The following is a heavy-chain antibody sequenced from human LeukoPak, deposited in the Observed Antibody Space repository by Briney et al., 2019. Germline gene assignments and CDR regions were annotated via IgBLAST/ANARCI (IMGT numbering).Heavy chain of an antibody. CDR3: ARDGLQRWLQFGGHFDY. Sequence: ASVKVSCKASGYTFTIYDISWVRQAPGQGLEWMGWISAYNGNTNYAQKLQGRVTMTTDTSTSTAYMELRSLRSDDTAVYYCARDGLQRWLQFGGHFDYWGQGTLVTVSS. CDR2: ISAYNGNT. D-gene: IGHD5-24*01. CDR1: GYTFTIYD. J-gene: IGHJ4*02. V-gene: IGHV1-18*04.